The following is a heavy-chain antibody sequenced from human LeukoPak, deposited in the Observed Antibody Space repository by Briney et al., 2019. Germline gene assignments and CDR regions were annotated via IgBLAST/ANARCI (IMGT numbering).Heavy chain of an antibody. CDR2: ISSSSTI. CDR3: ARGRSLDY. V-gene: IGHV3-48*04. Sequence: GGSLRLSCAASGFTFSSYSMNWVRQAPGKGLEWVSYISSSSTIYYADSVKGRFTISRDNAKNSLYLQMNSLRAEDTAVYYCARGRSLDYWGQGTLVTVSS. J-gene: IGHJ4*02. CDR1: GFTFSSYS.